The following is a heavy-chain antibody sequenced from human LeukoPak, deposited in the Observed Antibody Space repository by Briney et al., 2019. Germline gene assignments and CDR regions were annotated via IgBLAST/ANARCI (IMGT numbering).Heavy chain of an antibody. Sequence: PSETLSLTCTVSGGSISSGDYYWSWIRQPPGKGLEWIGYIYYSGSTYYNPSLKSRVTISVDTSKNQFSLKLSSVTAADTAVYYCARDLYSGSYYYCDYWGQGTLVTVSS. CDR1: GGSISSGDYY. V-gene: IGHV4-30-4*01. CDR2: IYYSGST. D-gene: IGHD1-26*01. J-gene: IGHJ4*02. CDR3: ARDLYSGSYYYCDY.